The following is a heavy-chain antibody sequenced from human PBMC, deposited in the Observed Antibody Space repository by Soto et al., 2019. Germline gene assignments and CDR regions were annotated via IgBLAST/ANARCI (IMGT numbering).Heavy chain of an antibody. Sequence: QVQLQQWGAGLLKPSETLSLTCAVYGGSFSGYYWSWIRQPPGKGLEWIGEINHSGSTNYNPSLKSRVTISVDTSKNQFSLKLSSVTAADTAVYYCAREPRPTYYYDSSGYGRNLFDPWGQGTLVTVSS. V-gene: IGHV4-34*01. CDR3: AREPRPTYYYDSSGYGRNLFDP. CDR2: INHSGST. J-gene: IGHJ5*02. D-gene: IGHD3-22*01. CDR1: GGSFSGYY.